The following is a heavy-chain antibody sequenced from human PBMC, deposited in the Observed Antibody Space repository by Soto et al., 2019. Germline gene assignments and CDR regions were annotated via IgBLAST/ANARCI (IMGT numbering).Heavy chain of an antibody. Sequence: QVQLVQSGAEVKKPGSSVKVSCKASGGTFSSYTISWVRQAPGQGLEWMGRIIPILGIANYAQKFQGRVTITADKPTSTAYMELSRLRSEDTVVYYCAREEYHYGSGAFFDFWGQGTLVTVSS. CDR3: AREEYHYGSGAFFDF. V-gene: IGHV1-69*08. D-gene: IGHD3-10*01. CDR2: IIPILGIA. J-gene: IGHJ4*02. CDR1: GGTFSSYT.